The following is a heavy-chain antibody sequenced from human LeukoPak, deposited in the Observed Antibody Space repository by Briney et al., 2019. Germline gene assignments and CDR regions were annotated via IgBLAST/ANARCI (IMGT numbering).Heavy chain of an antibody. D-gene: IGHD3-10*01. J-gene: IGHJ4*02. Sequence: GGSLRLSCAASGFIFSSYSMNWVRQAPGKGLEWVSYISSGSGTIYYADSVKGRFTISRDNAKNSLYLQMNSLRDEDTAVYSCARNLASGSYYPIDYWGQGTLVTVSS. V-gene: IGHV3-48*02. CDR3: ARNLASGSYYPIDY. CDR1: GFIFSSYS. CDR2: ISSGSGTI.